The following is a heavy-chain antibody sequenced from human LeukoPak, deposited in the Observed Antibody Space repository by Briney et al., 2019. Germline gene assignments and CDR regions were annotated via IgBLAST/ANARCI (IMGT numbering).Heavy chain of an antibody. CDR3: ARDQRSSSNWFDP. CDR1: GGSISSGGYY. CDR2: IYHSGST. D-gene: IGHD6-6*01. V-gene: IGHV4-30-2*01. J-gene: IGHJ5*02. Sequence: SQTLSLTCTVSGGSISSGGYYWSWIRQPPGKGLEWIGYIYHSGSTYYNPSLKSRVTISVDRSKNQFSLKLSSVTAADTAVYYCARDQRSSSNWFDPWGQGTLVTVSS.